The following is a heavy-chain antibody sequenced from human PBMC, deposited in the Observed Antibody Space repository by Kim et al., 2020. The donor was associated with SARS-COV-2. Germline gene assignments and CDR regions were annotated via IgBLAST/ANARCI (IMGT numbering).Heavy chain of an antibody. CDR3: ARGIRSGWGSGYYFDY. CDR1: GYTFTSYY. Sequence: ASVKVSCKASGYTFTSYYMHWVRQAPGQGLEWMGIINPSGGSTSYAQKFQGRVTMTRDTSTSTVYMELSSLRSEDTAVYYCARGIRSGWGSGYYFDYWGQGTLVTVSS. D-gene: IGHD6-25*01. V-gene: IGHV1-46*01. J-gene: IGHJ4*02. CDR2: INPSGGST.